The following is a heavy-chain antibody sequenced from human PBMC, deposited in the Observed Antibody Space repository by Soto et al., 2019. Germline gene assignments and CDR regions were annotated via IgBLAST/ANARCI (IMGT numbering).Heavy chain of an antibody. CDR1: GFSLTTSGVG. J-gene: IGHJ4*02. V-gene: IGHV2-5*02. Sequence: QITLNESGPTVVKPTETLTLTCTFSGFSLTTSGVGVGWVRQSPGKAPEWLAFIYWDDDKRYRTSLKSRLTITKDNSKNEVVRTMANVDPADTATYYCAHRVLRAVFGLVTTTSIYFDFWGQGTPVVVSA. CDR2: IYWDDDK. D-gene: IGHD3-3*01. CDR3: AHRVLRAVFGLVTTTSIYFDF.